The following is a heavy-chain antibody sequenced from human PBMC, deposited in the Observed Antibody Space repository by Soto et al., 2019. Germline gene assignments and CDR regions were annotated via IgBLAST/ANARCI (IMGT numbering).Heavy chain of an antibody. CDR3: AREGPNHRLS. CDR1: GYTFMDYY. J-gene: IGHJ5*02. D-gene: IGHD3-16*02. Sequence: ASVKVSCKASGYTFMDYYMHWVRQAPGQGLEWMGWITAYNGNTKYAQKWQGRVTMTTDTSTSTAYMELRSLRSDDTAVYYCAREGPNHRLSWGQGTLVTVSS. V-gene: IGHV1-18*04. CDR2: ITAYNGNT.